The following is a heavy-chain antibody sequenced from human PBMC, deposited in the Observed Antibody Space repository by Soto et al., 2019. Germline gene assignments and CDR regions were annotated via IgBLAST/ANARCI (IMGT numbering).Heavy chain of an antibody. D-gene: IGHD2-2*01. CDR1: AYTFTSYD. V-gene: IGHV1-8*01. J-gene: IGHJ6*03. Sequence: DSVNVSCNASAYTFTSYDINWVRQATGQGLEWMGWMNPNSGNTGYAQKFQGRVTMTRNTSISTAYMELSSLRSEDTAVYYCARGPIFCSSTSCYEYYYYMDVWGKGTTVTVSS. CDR2: MNPNSGNT. CDR3: ARGPIFCSSTSCYEYYYYMDV.